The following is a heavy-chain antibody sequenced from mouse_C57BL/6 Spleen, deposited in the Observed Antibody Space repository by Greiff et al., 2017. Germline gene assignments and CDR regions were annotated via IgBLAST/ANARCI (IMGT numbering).Heavy chain of an antibody. CDR3: TGFYYYGSSPLMDY. D-gene: IGHD1-1*01. CDR2: IRLKSDNYAT. CDR1: GFTFSNYW. Sequence: EVKVVESGGGLVQPGGSMKLSCVASGFTFSNYWMNWVRQSPEKGLEWVAQIRLKSDNYATHYAESVKGRFTISRDDSKSSVYLQMNNLRAEDTGIYYCTGFYYYGSSPLMDYWGQGTSVTVSS. V-gene: IGHV6-3*01. J-gene: IGHJ4*01.